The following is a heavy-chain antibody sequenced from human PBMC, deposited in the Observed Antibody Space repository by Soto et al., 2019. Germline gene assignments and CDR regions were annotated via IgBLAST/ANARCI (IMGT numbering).Heavy chain of an antibody. CDR3: AKAREGSGEYYYYHYAMDV. J-gene: IGHJ6*02. V-gene: IGHV3-23*01. Sequence: HPGGSLRLSCAASGFTFNNYAMTWVRQAPGKGLEWVSAISGGDSSTYYADSVKGRFTISRDNSENRLYLQMNTLRAEDTAVYYCAKAREGSGEYYYYHYAMDVWGLGTTVTV. CDR1: GFTFNNYA. CDR2: ISGGDSST. D-gene: IGHD1-26*01.